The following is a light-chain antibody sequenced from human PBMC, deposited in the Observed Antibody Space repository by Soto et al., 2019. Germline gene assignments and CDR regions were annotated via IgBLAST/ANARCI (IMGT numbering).Light chain of an antibody. CDR1: QSVSSN. CDR2: GAS. CDR3: QQYINWPRT. Sequence: ETVMTQSPATLFVSPGERVTLYCRASQSVSSNVAWYQQRPGQAPRLLIYGASTRATGIPARFSGSGSGTEFTLTISSLQSEEFGVYYCQQYINWPRTFGQVTKVEIK. J-gene: IGKJ1*01. V-gene: IGKV3-15*01.